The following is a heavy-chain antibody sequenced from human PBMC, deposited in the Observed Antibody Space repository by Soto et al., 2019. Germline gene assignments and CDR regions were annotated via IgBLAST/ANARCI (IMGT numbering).Heavy chain of an antibody. CDR1: GGSVSSGSYY. CDR2: IYYSGST. CDR3: ARTELRYQLLFNYSYGRDA. D-gene: IGHD2-2*01. Sequence: SETLSLTCTVSGGSVSSGSYYWSWIRQPPGKGLEWIGYIYYSGSTNYNPSLKSRVTISVDTSKNQFSLKLSSVTAADTAVYYCARTELRYQLLFNYSYGRDAWGQETTVTVS. V-gene: IGHV4-61*01. J-gene: IGHJ6*02.